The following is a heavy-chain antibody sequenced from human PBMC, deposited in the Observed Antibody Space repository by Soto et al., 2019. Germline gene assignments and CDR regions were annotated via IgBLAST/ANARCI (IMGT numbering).Heavy chain of an antibody. CDR3: ASELSGYSYGPGEVY. V-gene: IGHV4-30-4*01. Sequence: TLYLTGTVSGGSVSSSSYFWSWIRQSPGEGLEWIGYIFYSGSAYFNPSLMSRVTMSVDSSKNQFSLNLNSVTAADTAVYFCASELSGYSYGPGEVYWGQGILVTVSS. D-gene: IGHD5-18*01. CDR1: GGSVSSSSYF. CDR2: IFYSGSA. J-gene: IGHJ4*02.